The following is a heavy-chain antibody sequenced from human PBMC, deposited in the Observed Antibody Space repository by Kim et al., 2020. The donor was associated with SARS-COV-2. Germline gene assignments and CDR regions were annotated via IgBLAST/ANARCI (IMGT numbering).Heavy chain of an antibody. CDR1: GFTFSSYG. CDR2: ISYDGSNK. Sequence: GGSLRLSCAASGFTFSSYGMHWVRQAPGKGLEWVAVISYDGSNKYYADSVKGRFTISRDNSKNTLYLQMNSLRAEDMAVYYCAKDRTWEQDYFDYWGQGTLVTVSS. D-gene: IGHD1-26*01. CDR3: AKDRTWEQDYFDY. J-gene: IGHJ4*02. V-gene: IGHV3-30*18.